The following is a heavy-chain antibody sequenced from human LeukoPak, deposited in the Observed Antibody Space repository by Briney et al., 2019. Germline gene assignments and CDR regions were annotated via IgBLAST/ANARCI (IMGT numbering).Heavy chain of an antibody. CDR2: IGFDGREK. J-gene: IGHJ4*02. V-gene: IGHV3-33*08. CDR1: GFTFSSYG. Sequence: PGRSLRLSCAASGFTFSSYGMHWVRQAPGKGLEWLAFIGFDGREKYHIDSVKGRFTISRDDSMNTLHLQMDSLRAEDTAVYFCVRDRRGYYFDSSDYYPLGYWGQGTLVTVSS. CDR3: VRDRRGYYFDSSDYYPLGY. D-gene: IGHD3-22*01.